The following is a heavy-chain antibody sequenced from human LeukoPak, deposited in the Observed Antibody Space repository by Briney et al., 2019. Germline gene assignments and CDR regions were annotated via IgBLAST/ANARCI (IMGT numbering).Heavy chain of an antibody. J-gene: IGHJ4*02. CDR1: GGSISSYY. D-gene: IGHD5-18*01. Sequence: SETLSLTCTVSGGSISSYYWSWIRQSPGKGLEWFGDIYYSGSTNYNPSLKSRVTISVDTSKNQFSLKLSSVTAADTAVYYCAGGYGYYFDYWGQGTLVTVSS. CDR2: IYYSGST. V-gene: IGHV4-59*01. CDR3: AGGYGYYFDY.